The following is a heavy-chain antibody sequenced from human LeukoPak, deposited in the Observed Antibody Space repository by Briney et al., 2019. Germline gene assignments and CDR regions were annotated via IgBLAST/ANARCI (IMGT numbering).Heavy chain of an antibody. J-gene: IGHJ4*02. Sequence: GGSLRLSCAASGFTFSSYEMNWVRQAPGKGLEWVSYISSSGSTIYYADSVKGRFTISRDNAKNSLYLQMNSLRAGDTAVYYCARGGAQRYGSLFDHWGQGTLVTVSS. V-gene: IGHV3-48*03. CDR1: GFTFSSYE. D-gene: IGHD3-10*01. CDR2: ISSSGSTI. CDR3: ARGGAQRYGSLFDH.